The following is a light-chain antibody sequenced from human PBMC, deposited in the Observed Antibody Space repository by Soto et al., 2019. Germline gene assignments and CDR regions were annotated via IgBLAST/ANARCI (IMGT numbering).Light chain of an antibody. J-gene: IGKJ4*01. CDR3: LQDYSYPLT. V-gene: IGKV1-6*01. Sequence: AIPMTQSPSSLSASVGDRVTITCRASQGIANDLGWYQQKPGKAPKLLIYPASGLQTGVPSRFSGSGSGTDFTLTINSLQPEDFATYYCLQDYSYPLTFGGGTKVEIK. CDR2: PAS. CDR1: QGIAND.